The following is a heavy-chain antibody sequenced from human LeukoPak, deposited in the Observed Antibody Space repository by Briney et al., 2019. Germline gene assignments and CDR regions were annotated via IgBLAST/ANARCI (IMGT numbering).Heavy chain of an antibody. Sequence: GESLKMSCKCSGFDFTAYGIAWVRQMPGKGLEWMGIIYPGDSDTRYSPSFQGQVTISADKSISTAYLQWSSLKASGTAMYYCARLEGGALQWFGELFFDYWGQGTLATASS. CDR2: IYPGDSDT. J-gene: IGHJ4*02. CDR3: ARLEGGALQWFGELFFDY. V-gene: IGHV5-51*01. CDR1: GFDFTAYG. D-gene: IGHD3-10*01.